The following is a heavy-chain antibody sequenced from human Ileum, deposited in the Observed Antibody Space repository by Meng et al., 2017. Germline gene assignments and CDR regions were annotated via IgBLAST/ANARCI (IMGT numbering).Heavy chain of an antibody. CDR1: GGSFSGYY. CDR3: ASKTYYDTY. J-gene: IGHJ4*02. Sequence: QVQLQQWGAGLLKPSETLSLTCTVYGGSFSGYYWSWIRQPPGRGLEWVGEVNHIGYTSYDPSLRSRVTISSDTSKNQFSLKLSSVTAADTAVYYCASKTYYDTYWGQGTLVTGS. D-gene: IGHD3-9*01. CDR2: VNHIGYT. V-gene: IGHV4-34*01.